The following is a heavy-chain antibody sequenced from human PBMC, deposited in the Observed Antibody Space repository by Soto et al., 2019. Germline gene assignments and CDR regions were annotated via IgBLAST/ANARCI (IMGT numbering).Heavy chain of an antibody. Sequence: QVQLVQSGAEVKKPGASVKVSCKVSGYTLTELSMHWVRQAPGKGLEWMGGFDPEDGETIYAQKFQGRVTMTEDTSTDTAYMERSSLRSEDTAVYYCATEWRVAVAGTVRLPYSDYGMDVWGQGTTVTVSS. CDR3: ATEWRVAVAGTVRLPYSDYGMDV. J-gene: IGHJ6*02. D-gene: IGHD6-19*01. V-gene: IGHV1-24*01. CDR2: FDPEDGET. CDR1: GYTLTELS.